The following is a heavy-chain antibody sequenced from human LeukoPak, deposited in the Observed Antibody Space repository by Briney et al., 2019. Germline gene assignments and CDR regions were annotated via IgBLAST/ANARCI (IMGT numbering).Heavy chain of an antibody. CDR1: GYTFTSYG. D-gene: IGHD2-15*01. V-gene: IGHV1-18*01. CDR2: ISAYNGNT. Sequence: ASVKVSCKASGYTFTSYGISWVRQAPAQGLEWMGWISAYNGNTNYAQKPQGRVTMTTDTSTSTAYMELRSLRSDDTAVYYCARTPRGISYCSGGSCYFDYWGQGTLVTVSS. CDR3: ARTPRGISYCSGGSCYFDY. J-gene: IGHJ4*02.